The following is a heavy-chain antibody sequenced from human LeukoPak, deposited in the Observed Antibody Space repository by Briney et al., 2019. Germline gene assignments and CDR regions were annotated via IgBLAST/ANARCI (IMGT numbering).Heavy chain of an antibody. CDR2: INPNSGGA. Sequence: ASVKVSCKASGYTFTGYYMHWVRQAPGQGLEWMGWINPNSGGAKYAQNFQGRVIMTTDTSISTAYMELTSLRSDNTAVYYCARSSPPTYYHFYYYMDVWGKGSTVTVSS. CDR1: GYTFTGYY. D-gene: IGHD6-13*01. V-gene: IGHV1-2*02. J-gene: IGHJ6*03. CDR3: ARSSPPTYYHFYYYMDV.